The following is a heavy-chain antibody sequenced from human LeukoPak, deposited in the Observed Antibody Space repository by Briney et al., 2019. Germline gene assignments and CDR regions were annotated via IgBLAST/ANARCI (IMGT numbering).Heavy chain of an antibody. D-gene: IGHD1-1*01. Sequence: GGSLRLSCAASGFTFSDYYMSWIRQAPGKGLEWVSYISSSGSTIYYADSVKGRFTISRDNAKNSPYLQMNSLRAEDTAVYYCARSLDFYYYYMDVWGKGTTVTVSS. CDR2: ISSSGSTI. CDR1: GFTFSDYY. CDR3: ARSLDFYYYYMDV. V-gene: IGHV3-11*04. J-gene: IGHJ6*03.